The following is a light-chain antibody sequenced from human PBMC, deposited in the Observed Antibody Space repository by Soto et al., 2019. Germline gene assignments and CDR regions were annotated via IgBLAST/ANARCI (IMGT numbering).Light chain of an antibody. CDR2: EGS. J-gene: IGLJ3*02. CDR1: SSDVGSYNL. V-gene: IGLV2-23*01. CDR3: CSYAGRSTLV. Sequence: QSVLTQPASVSGSPGQSITISCTGSSSDVGSYNLVSWHQQYPGKAPKLMIYEGSKRPSGVSNRFSGSKSGNTASLTISGLPAEDEADYYCCSYAGRSTLVFGGGTQLTVL.